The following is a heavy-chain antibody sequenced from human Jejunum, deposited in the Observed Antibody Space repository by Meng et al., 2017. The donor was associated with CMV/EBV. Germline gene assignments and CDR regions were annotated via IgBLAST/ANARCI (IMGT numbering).Heavy chain of an antibody. CDR3: ARDSSYDDSSGYFYNY. D-gene: IGHD3-22*01. CDR2: INAGNGDT. V-gene: IGHV1-3*01. Sequence: SGYTFTSHAMHWVRQAPGQRLEGMGWINAGNGDTEYSQNFQDRINITRDTSATTAYMELSSLRSEDTAVYYCARDSSYDDSSGYFYNYWGQGTLVTVSS. J-gene: IGHJ4*02. CDR1: GYTFTSHA.